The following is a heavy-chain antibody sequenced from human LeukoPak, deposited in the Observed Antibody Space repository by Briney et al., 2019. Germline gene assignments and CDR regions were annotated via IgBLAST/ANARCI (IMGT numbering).Heavy chain of an antibody. Sequence: PGGSLRLSCAASGFTFDDYGMSWVRHAPGKGLEWVSGINWNGGSTGYADSVKGRFTISRDNAKNSLYLQMNSLRAEDTALYYCASGGSGYYEYFQHWGQGTLVTVSS. J-gene: IGHJ1*01. V-gene: IGHV3-20*04. CDR2: INWNGGST. D-gene: IGHD5-12*01. CDR3: ASGGSGYYEYFQH. CDR1: GFTFDDYG.